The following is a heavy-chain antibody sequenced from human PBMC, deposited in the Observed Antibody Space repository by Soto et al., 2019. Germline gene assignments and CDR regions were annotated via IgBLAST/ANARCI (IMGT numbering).Heavy chain of an antibody. V-gene: IGHV1-18*01. CDR3: ARDVGYGLIDG. CDR2: INAYNGNT. D-gene: IGHD5-18*01. J-gene: IGHJ4*02. CDR1: GYTFTSYG. Sequence: GASVKVSCKAPGYTFTSYGIIWVRQAPGQGLEWMGWINAYNGNTNYAQKVQGRVTMTTDTSTSTAYMELRSLRSDDTAVYYCARDVGYGLIDGWGQGTLVTVS.